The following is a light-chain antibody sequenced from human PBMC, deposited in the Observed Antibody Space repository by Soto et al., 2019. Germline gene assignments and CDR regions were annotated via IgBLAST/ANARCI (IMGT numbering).Light chain of an antibody. Sequence: QSVLTQPASVSGSPGQSITISCTGISSVVGGYNYVSWYQQHPDKAPKLMIYDVSNRRSGVSNRFSGSKSGNTASLTISGLQAEDEADYYCYSYTSSSTVLFGGGTQLTVL. CDR3: YSYTSSSTVL. CDR1: SSVVGGYNY. CDR2: DVS. J-gene: IGLJ2*01. V-gene: IGLV2-14*01.